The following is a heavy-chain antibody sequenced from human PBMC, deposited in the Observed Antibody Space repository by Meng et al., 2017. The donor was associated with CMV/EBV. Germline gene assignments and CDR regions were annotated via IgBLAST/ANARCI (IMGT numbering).Heavy chain of an antibody. J-gene: IGHJ4*02. CDR2: ISYDGSNK. D-gene: IGHD2-2*01. CDR3: ARDGCSSTSCFYFDY. CDR1: GFTVSSNY. Sequence: GESLKISCAASGFTVSSNYMSWIRQAPGKGLEWVAVISYDGSNKYYADSVKGRFTISRDNSKNTLYLQMNSLRAEDTAVYYCARDGCSSTSCFYFDYWGQGTLVTVSS. V-gene: IGHV3-30-3*01.